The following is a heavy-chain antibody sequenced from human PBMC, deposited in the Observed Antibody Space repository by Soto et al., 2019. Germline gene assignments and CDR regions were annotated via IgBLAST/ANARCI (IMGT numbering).Heavy chain of an antibody. CDR2: IVVGSGNT. Sequence: SVKVSCKASGFTFTSSAVQWVRQARGQRLEWIGWIVVGSGNTNYAQKFQERVTITRDMSTSTAYMELSSLRSEDTAVYYCAVVAGTYDTPYYYYYYGMDVWGQGTTVTVSS. D-gene: IGHD1-1*01. J-gene: IGHJ6*02. CDR3: AVVAGTYDTPYYYYYYGMDV. V-gene: IGHV1-58*01. CDR1: GFTFTSSA.